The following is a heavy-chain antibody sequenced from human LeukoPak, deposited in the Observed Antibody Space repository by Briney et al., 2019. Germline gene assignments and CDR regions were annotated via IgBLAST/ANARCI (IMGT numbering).Heavy chain of an antibody. J-gene: IGHJ6*03. CDR3: ARGMGLYYYYYMDV. CDR1: GGSFSGYY. D-gene: IGHD1-26*01. Sequence: SETLSLTCAVYGGSFSGYYWSWIRQPPGKGLEWIGEISHSGSTNYNPSLKSRVTISVDTSKNQFSLKLSSVTAADTAVYYCARGMGLYYYYYMDVWGKGTTVTVS. CDR2: ISHSGST. V-gene: IGHV4-34*01.